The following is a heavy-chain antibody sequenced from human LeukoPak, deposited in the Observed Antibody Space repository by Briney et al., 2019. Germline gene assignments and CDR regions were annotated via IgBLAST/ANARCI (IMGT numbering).Heavy chain of an antibody. Sequence: GGSLRLSCVVSGFILSDYWMHWVRQVPGKGLVWVSRIGPDGSGITYGDSVKGRFTISRDSAKNTLYLQMNSLRAEDAAVYYCTRVLAGRSGLMDVWGRGTTVTVSS. CDR3: TRVLAGRSGLMDV. CDR2: IGPDGSGI. D-gene: IGHD2-8*02. V-gene: IGHV3-74*01. J-gene: IGHJ6*02. CDR1: GFILSDYW.